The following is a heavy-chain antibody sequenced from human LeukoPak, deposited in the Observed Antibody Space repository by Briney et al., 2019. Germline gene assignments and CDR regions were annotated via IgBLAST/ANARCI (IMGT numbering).Heavy chain of an antibody. J-gene: IGHJ5*02. CDR2: IIPIFGTA. CDR3: ASEGSGYSSGWYIPTGWFDP. CDR1: GYTFTGYY. D-gene: IGHD6-19*01. V-gene: IGHV1-69*13. Sequence: ASVKVSCKASGYTFTGYYMHWVRQAPGQGLEWMGGIIPIFGTANYAQKFQGRVTITADESTSTAYMELSSLRSEDTAVYYCASEGSGYSSGWYIPTGWFDPWGQGTLVTVSS.